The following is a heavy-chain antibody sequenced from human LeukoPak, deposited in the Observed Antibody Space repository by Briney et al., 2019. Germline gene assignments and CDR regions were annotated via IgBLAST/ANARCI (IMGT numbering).Heavy chain of an antibody. CDR3: ARHGDSSGWAGYYYGLDV. CDR1: GGSISSYD. Sequence: SETLSLTCTVSGGSISSYDWSWIRQPPGKGLEWIWSIYYTGSTNYNPSLKSRVTISLDTSKSQFSLKVSSVTAADTAVYYCARHGDSSGWAGYYYGLDVWGQGTTVTVSS. V-gene: IGHV4-59*08. CDR2: IYYTGST. D-gene: IGHD6-19*01. J-gene: IGHJ6*02.